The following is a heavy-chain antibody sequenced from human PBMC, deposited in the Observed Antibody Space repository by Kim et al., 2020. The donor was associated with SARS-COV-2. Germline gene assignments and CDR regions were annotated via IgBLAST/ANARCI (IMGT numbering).Heavy chain of an antibody. D-gene: IGHD6-19*01. J-gene: IGHJ4*01. CDR3: AKGRAVAGTANFDY. Sequence: GGSLRLSCAASGFTFDDYAMHWVRQAPGKGLEWVSGISWNSGNIGYADSVKGRFTISRDNAKNSLYLQMNSLRAEDTALYYCAKGRAVAGTANFDYWGHGTLVTVSS. CDR1: GFTFDDYA. CDR2: ISWNSGNI. V-gene: IGHV3-9*01.